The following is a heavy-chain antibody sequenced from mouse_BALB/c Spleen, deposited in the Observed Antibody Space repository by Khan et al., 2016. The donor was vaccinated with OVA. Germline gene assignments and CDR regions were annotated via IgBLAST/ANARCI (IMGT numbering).Heavy chain of an antibody. CDR2: IAPGSGND. D-gene: IGHD1-1*01. CDR1: GYTFTSYW. Sequence: DLVKPGASVKLSCKTSGYTFTSYWINWIKQRPGQGLEWIGQIAPGSGNDYYSEVFKGKATLTVDTSSTTVSILFSSLSSEDSAVYICARSNDYGRSLYAMDHWGQGTSVIVSS. V-gene: IGHV1S41*01. J-gene: IGHJ4*01. CDR3: ARSNDYGRSLYAMDH.